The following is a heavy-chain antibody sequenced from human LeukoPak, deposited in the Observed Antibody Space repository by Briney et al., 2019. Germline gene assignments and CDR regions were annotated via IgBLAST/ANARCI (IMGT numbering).Heavy chain of an antibody. CDR3: AAASGTFFAFDI. V-gene: IGHV1-18*01. CDR2: ISAYNGNT. D-gene: IGHD2-15*01. CDR1: GYTFTSYG. J-gene: IGHJ3*02. Sequence: ASVKVSCKASGYTFTSYGISWVRQAPGQGLEWMGWISAYNGNTNYAQKFQERVTITRDMSTSTAYMELSSLRSEDTAVYYCAAASGTFFAFDIWGQGTMVTVSS.